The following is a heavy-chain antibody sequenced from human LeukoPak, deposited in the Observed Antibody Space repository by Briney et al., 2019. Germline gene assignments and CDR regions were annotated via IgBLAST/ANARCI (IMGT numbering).Heavy chain of an antibody. J-gene: IGHJ4*02. CDR1: GYTFTGYY. CDR3: TRGGMFSMIDY. D-gene: IGHD3-16*01. CDR2: INPNSGDT. V-gene: IGHV1-2*02. Sequence: ASVKVSCKASGYTFTGYYMHWVLQAPGQGLEWMGWINPNSGDTNYAQKFQGRVTMTRDTSISTAYMELSRLRSDDTAVYYCTRGGMFSMIDYWGQGTLVTVSS.